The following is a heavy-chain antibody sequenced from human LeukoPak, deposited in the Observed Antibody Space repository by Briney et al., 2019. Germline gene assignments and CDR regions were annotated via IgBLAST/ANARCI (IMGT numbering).Heavy chain of an antibody. Sequence: SGGSLRLACAESGFTFSSYGMHCVRQGRGKGLEWVAFIRYDGSNKYYTDSVKGRFTISRDNSRNTLYLQMDSLRAEDTAVYYCATTLGYCSSTSCYTPFGFWGQGTLVTVSP. CDR1: GFTFSSYG. D-gene: IGHD2-2*02. J-gene: IGHJ4*02. CDR2: IRYDGSNK. CDR3: ATTLGYCSSTSCYTPFGF. V-gene: IGHV3-30*02.